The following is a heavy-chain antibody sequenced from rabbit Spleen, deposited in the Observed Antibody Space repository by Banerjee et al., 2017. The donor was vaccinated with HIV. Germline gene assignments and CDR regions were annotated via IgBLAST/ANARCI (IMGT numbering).Heavy chain of an antibody. D-gene: IGHD6-1*01. CDR2: IDPIFHSA. Sequence: QEQLEESGGRLVTPGGSLTLSCKASGFDFNTYGVSWVRQGPDKGLEWIGYIDPIFHSASYANWVNGRFTISSHNAQNTLSLQLNSLTVADTATYFCVSDAATALYGYIDLNLWGPGTLVTVS. CDR3: VSDAATALYGYIDLNL. V-gene: IGHV1S47*01. J-gene: IGHJ4*01. CDR1: GFDFNTYG.